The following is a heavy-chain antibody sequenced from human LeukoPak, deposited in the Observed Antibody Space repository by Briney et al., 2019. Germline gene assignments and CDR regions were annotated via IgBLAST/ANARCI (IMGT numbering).Heavy chain of an antibody. Sequence: ASVKVSCKASGYTFTSYGISWVRQAPGQGLEWMGWISAYYGNTNYAQKLQGRVTMTTDTSTSTAYMELRSLRSDDTAVYYCARDVRSTYYYYYMDVWGKGTTVTVSS. J-gene: IGHJ6*03. CDR2: ISAYYGNT. D-gene: IGHD2-2*01. V-gene: IGHV1-18*01. CDR1: GYTFTSYG. CDR3: ARDVRSTYYYYYMDV.